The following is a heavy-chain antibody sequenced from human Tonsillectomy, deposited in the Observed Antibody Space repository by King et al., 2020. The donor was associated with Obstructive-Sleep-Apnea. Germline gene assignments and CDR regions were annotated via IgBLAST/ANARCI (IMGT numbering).Heavy chain of an antibody. D-gene: IGHD6-13*01. CDR2: INSDGSST. V-gene: IGHV3-74*01. CDR3: ARGGAAAGLVSPYFDY. CDR1: GFTFSSYW. J-gene: IGHJ4*02. Sequence: DVQLVESGGGLVQPGGSLRLSCAASGFTFSSYWMHWVRQAPGKGLVWVSRINSDGSSTSYADSVKGRFTISRDNAKNTLYLQMNSLRAEDTAVYYCARGGAAAGLVSPYFDYWGQGTLVTVSS.